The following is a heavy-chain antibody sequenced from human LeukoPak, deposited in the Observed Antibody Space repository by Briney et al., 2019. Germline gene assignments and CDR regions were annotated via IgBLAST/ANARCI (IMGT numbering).Heavy chain of an antibody. Sequence: WGSLKISCKGSGYSFTSYWIGWVRQMPGKGLEWIGVIYPGDSDPRYSPSFQGQLTISADKSISTAYLQWSSLKASDSAMYYCATNTMFRGIHAFDIWGQGTMVTVSS. J-gene: IGHJ3*02. CDR2: IYPGDSDP. V-gene: IGHV5-51*01. D-gene: IGHD3-10*01. CDR1: GYSFTSYW. CDR3: ATNTMFRGIHAFDI.